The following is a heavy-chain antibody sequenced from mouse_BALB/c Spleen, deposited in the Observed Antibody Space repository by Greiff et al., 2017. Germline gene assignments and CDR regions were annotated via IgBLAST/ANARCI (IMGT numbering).Heavy chain of an antibody. CDR1: GYTFTSYV. CDR3: ARGGDYESSWFAY. J-gene: IGHJ3*01. V-gene: IGHV1-14*01. D-gene: IGHD2-4*01. CDR2: INPYNDGT. Sequence: VQLQQSGPELVKPGASVKMSCKASGYTFTSYVMHWVKQKPGQGLEWIGYINPYNDGTKYNEKFKGKATLTSDKSSSTAYMELSSLTSEDSAVYYCARGGDYESSWFAYWGQETLVTVSA.